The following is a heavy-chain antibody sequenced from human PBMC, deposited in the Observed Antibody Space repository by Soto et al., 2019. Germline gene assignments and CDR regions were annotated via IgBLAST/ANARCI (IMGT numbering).Heavy chain of an antibody. CDR3: AKEYHMYVGSGHLA. CDR1: GFTFSKHG. V-gene: IGHV3-30*18. Sequence: QVQLVESGGGVVQPGRSLRLSCAASGFTFSKHGMHWVRQAPGKGLKWVAFISHDGAKESYADSVRGRFTISRDNSKNTLYLQMSGLTAVDTAVYYCAKEYHMYVGSGHLAWGQGTLVTVS. J-gene: IGHJ5*02. D-gene: IGHD2-15*01. CDR2: ISHDGAKE.